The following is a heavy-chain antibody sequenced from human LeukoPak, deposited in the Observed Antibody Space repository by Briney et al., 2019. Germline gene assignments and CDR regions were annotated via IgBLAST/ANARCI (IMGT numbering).Heavy chain of an antibody. V-gene: IGHV4-39*01. D-gene: IGHD4-23*01. Sequence: PSETLSLTCTVSGGSISSSSYYWGWIRQPPGKGLEWIGSIYYSGSTYYNPSLKSRVTISVDTSKNQFSLKLSSVTAADTAVYYCARQPGKKGWFDYWGQGTLVTVSS. CDR1: GGSISSSSYY. CDR2: IYYSGST. CDR3: ARQPGKKGWFDY. J-gene: IGHJ4*02.